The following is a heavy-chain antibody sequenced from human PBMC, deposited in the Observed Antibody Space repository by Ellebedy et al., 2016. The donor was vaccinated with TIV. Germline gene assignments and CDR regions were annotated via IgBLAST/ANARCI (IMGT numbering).Heavy chain of an antibody. CDR3: ARHTTMAYLCDY. D-gene: IGHD1-1*01. CDR1: GFTFSDYS. J-gene: IGHJ4*02. Sequence: PGGSLRLSCVASGFTFSDYSMSWVRQAPGKGLEWVSRISLSVNTMYYADSVQGRFTISRDNAKNSLFLQMNNLRAEDTAVYFCARHTTMAYLCDYWGQGALVTVSS. V-gene: IGHV3-11*01. CDR2: ISLSVNTM.